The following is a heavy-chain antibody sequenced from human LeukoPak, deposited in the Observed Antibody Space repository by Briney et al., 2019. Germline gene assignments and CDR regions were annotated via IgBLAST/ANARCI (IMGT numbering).Heavy chain of an antibody. D-gene: IGHD5-18*01. CDR2: ISYEGSNK. CDR3: ARDRPNVDTATDYYYYGMDV. V-gene: IGHV3-30-3*01. J-gene: IGHJ6*02. CDR1: GFTFSSYA. Sequence: GGSLRLSCAASGFTFSSYAMHWVRQAPGKGLEWVAVISYEGSNKYYADSVKGRFTISRDNSKNTLYLQMNSLRAEDTAVYYCARDRPNVDTATDYYYYGMDVWGQGTTVTVSS.